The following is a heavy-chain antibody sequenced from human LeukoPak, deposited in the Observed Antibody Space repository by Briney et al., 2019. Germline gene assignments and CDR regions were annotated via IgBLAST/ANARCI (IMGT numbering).Heavy chain of an antibody. CDR1: GFTFSSYE. CDR3: ARDQQLVRLGYSDY. Sequence: GGSLRLSCAASGFTFSSYEMNWVRQAPGKGLEWVSYISSSGSTIYYADSVKGRFTISRDNAKNSLYLQMNSLRAEDTAVYYCARDQQLVRLGYSDYWGQGTLVTVSS. D-gene: IGHD6-13*01. CDR2: ISSSGSTI. V-gene: IGHV3-48*03. J-gene: IGHJ4*02.